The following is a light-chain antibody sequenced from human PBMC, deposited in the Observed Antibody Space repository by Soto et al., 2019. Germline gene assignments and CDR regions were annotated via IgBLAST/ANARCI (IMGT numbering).Light chain of an antibody. CDR1: RSILSR. CDR3: QQYHSYKS. Sequence: GDRVIITCRAGRSILSRLAWYQQKPGKAPKVLIYDASTLESGVPSRFSGSGSGTEFTLTISSLQPDDFATYYCQQYHSYKSFGQGTKVEIK. J-gene: IGKJ1*01. CDR2: DAS. V-gene: IGKV1-5*01.